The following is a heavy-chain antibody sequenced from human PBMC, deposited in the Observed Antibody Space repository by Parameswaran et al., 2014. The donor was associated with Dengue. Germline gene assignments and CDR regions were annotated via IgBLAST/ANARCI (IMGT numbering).Heavy chain of an antibody. CDR3: ARAGDHPDYYYGMDV. CDR2: INTNTGNP. D-gene: IGHD4-17*01. Sequence: VRQMPGKGLEWMGWINTNTGNPTYAQGFTGRFVFSLDTSVSTAYLQISSLKAEDTAVYYCARAGDHPDYYYGMDVWGQGTTVTVSS. V-gene: IGHV7-4-1*02. J-gene: IGHJ6*02.